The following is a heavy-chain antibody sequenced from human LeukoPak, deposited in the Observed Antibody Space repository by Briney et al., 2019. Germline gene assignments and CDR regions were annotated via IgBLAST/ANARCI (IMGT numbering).Heavy chain of an antibody. D-gene: IGHD1-1*01. Sequence: GGSLRLSCAASGFTFGDYWMSWVRQAPGKGLEWVANIKQDGSEKYYVDSVKGRFTISRDNAKNSLYLQMNSLRAEDTAVYYCARRYFDLWGQGTLVTVSS. CDR1: GFTFGDYW. CDR3: ARRYFDL. CDR2: IKQDGSEK. V-gene: IGHV3-7*01. J-gene: IGHJ5*02.